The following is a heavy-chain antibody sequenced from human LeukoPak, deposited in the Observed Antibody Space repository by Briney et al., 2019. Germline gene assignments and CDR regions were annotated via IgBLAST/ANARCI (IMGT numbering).Heavy chain of an antibody. J-gene: IGHJ4*02. D-gene: IGHD3-16*01. CDR2: IKPDGSFT. CDR1: GFAFSDYW. CDR3: VRDREWLTFEQ. V-gene: IGHV3-7*01. Sequence: GGSLRLSCVASGFAFSDYWMNWVCQAPGKGLEWVAIIKPDGSFTNYVDAVKGRFTISRDNAKNSLYLQMNGLRAEDTAVYFCVRDREWLTFEQWGQGTLVTVSS.